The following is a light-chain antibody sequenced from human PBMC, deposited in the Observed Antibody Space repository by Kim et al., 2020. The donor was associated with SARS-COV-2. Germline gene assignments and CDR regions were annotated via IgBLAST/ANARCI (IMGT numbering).Light chain of an antibody. Sequence: PASISCRSSQSLLQSNGYNYLDWYLQKPGQSPQLLIYLGSNRASGVPDRFSGSGSGTDYTLKISRVEAEDVGVYYCMQALQTPLTFGGGTKVDIK. CDR2: LGS. J-gene: IGKJ4*01. V-gene: IGKV2-28*01. CDR3: MQALQTPLT. CDR1: QSLLQSNGYNY.